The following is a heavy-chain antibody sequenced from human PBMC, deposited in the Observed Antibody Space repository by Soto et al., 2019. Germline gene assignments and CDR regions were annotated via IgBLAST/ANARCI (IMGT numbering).Heavy chain of an antibody. V-gene: IGHV1-3*01. CDR2: INAGNGNT. CDR1: GYTFTSYA. CDR3: ARAGDIVLVPAAIYWFDP. Sequence: ASVKVSCKASGYTFTSYAMHWVRQATGQRLEWMGWINAGNGNTKYSQKFQGRVTITRDTSASTAYMELSSLGSEDTAVYYCARAGDIVLVPAAIYWFDPWGQGTLVTVS. D-gene: IGHD2-2*02. J-gene: IGHJ5*02.